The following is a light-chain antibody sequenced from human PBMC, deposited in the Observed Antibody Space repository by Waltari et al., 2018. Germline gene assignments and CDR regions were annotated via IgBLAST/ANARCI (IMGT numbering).Light chain of an antibody. CDR3: QQYGSSPLT. Sequence: EIVFPQSPGTLSLSPGERATLSCSASPSVSSRYLDWYQQKTGKAPRMRSYGASSRATGIPDRVSGSGSGTDVTLTISRREPEDFAVDDCQQYGSSPLTFGGGTKVEIK. CDR1: PSVSSRY. J-gene: IGKJ4*01. CDR2: GAS. V-gene: IGKV3-20*01.